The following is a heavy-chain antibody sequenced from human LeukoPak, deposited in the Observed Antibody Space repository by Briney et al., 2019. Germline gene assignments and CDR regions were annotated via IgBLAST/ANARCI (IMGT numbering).Heavy chain of an antibody. V-gene: IGHV3-48*04. D-gene: IGHD1-7*01. CDR2: ISSSSTI. CDR1: GFTFSSYS. J-gene: IGHJ4*02. Sequence: PGGSLRLSCAASGFTFSSYSMNWVRQAPGKGLEWVSYISSSSTIYYADSVKGRFTISRDNAKNSLYLQMNSPRAEDTAVYYCARDLSRYNWNFGSFDYWGQGTLVTVSS. CDR3: ARDLSRYNWNFGSFDY.